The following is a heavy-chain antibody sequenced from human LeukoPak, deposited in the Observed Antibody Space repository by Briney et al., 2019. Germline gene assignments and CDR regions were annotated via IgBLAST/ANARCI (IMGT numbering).Heavy chain of an antibody. J-gene: IGHJ1*01. D-gene: IGHD3-22*01. CDR1: GFTFSSYG. V-gene: IGHV3-30*18. Sequence: GRSLTLSCAASGFTFSSYGMHWVRQAPGEGLEWVAVISYDGSNKYYADTVKGRFTISRDNSKNTLYLQMNSLRAEDTAVYYCAKDRYYYDSSGYYYGYFQHWGQGTLVTVSS. CDR2: ISYDGSNK. CDR3: AKDRYYYDSSGYYYGYFQH.